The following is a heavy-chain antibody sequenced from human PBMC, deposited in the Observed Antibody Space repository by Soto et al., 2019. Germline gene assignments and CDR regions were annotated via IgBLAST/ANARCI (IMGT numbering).Heavy chain of an antibody. D-gene: IGHD2-2*01. Sequence: GASVKVSCKASGYTFTGYYMHWVRQAPGQGLEWMGWINPNSGGTNYAQKFQGWVTMTRDTSISTAYMELSRLRSDDTAVYYCARMVVVPPAIGSHGMDVWGQGTTVTVSS. V-gene: IGHV1-2*04. CDR3: ARMVVVPPAIGSHGMDV. CDR1: GYTFTGYY. J-gene: IGHJ6*02. CDR2: INPNSGGT.